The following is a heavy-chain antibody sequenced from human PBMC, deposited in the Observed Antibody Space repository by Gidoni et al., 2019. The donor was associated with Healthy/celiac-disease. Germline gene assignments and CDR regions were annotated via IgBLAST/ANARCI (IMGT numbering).Heavy chain of an antibody. CDR2: INWNGGST. V-gene: IGHV3-20*01. D-gene: IGHD3-22*01. Sequence: VPGINWNGGSTGYADSVKGRFTISRDNTKNSLYLQMNSLRAEDTALYHCARYRVAIYDSSGYPPPGFDYWGQGTLVTVSS. J-gene: IGHJ4*02. CDR3: ARYRVAIYDSSGYPPPGFDY.